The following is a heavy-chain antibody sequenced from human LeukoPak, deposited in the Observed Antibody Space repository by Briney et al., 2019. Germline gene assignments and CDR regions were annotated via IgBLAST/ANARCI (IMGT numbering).Heavy chain of an antibody. CDR1: GFTFSSYA. Sequence: PGGSLRLSCAASGFTFSSYAMSWVRQAPGKGLEWVSAISDSGASTYYADSVKGRFTISRDNSKNTLYLQMNSLGAEDTAVYYCAKKTLGTTFDYWGQGTLVTVSS. V-gene: IGHV3-23*01. J-gene: IGHJ4*02. CDR2: ISDSGAST. D-gene: IGHD1-26*01. CDR3: AKKTLGTTFDY.